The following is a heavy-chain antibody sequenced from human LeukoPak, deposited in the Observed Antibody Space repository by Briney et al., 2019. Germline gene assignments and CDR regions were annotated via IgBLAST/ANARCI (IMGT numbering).Heavy chain of an antibody. CDR2: IYSGGST. Sequence: GGSLRLSCAASGFTVSSNYMSWVRQAPGKGLEWVSVIYSGGSTYYADSVKGRFTISRDNSKNTLYLQMNSLRAEDTAVYYCARGVGELYYYGMDVWGQGTTVTVSS. V-gene: IGHV3-66*01. J-gene: IGHJ6*02. D-gene: IGHD3-10*01. CDR3: ARGVGELYYYGMDV. CDR1: GFTVSSNY.